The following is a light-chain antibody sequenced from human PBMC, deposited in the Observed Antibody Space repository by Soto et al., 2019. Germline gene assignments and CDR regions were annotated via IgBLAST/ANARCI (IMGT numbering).Light chain of an antibody. J-gene: IGLJ3*02. CDR3: QSYDSSLSGWV. Sequence: QSVLTQPPSVSGAPGQRVTISCTGSSSNIGAGYDVHWYQQLPGTAPKLLIYGNSNRPSGVPDRFSGSKSGTSASLAITGLWAEDEAEYYCQSYDSSLSGWVFGGGTKLTVL. CDR2: GNS. V-gene: IGLV1-40*01. CDR1: SSNIGAGYD.